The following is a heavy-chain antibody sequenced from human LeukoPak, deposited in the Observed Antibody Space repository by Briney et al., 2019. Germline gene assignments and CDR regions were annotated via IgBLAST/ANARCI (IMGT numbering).Heavy chain of an antibody. D-gene: IGHD3-22*01. CDR3: AISQGSYYDTSGYLGGDY. Sequence: ASVKVSCKASGYTFTNYGIFWVRQAPGQGLEWMGWIGAYSGNTNYAQKLQGRVTMTTETSTSTAYMELESLGSDDTAVYYCAISQGSYYDTSGYLGGDYWGQGTLVTVPS. CDR1: GYTFTNYG. J-gene: IGHJ4*02. CDR2: IGAYSGNT. V-gene: IGHV1-18*01.